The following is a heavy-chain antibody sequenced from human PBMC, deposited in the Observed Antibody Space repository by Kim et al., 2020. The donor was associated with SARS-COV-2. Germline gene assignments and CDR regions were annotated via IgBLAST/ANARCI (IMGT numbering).Heavy chain of an antibody. J-gene: IGHJ6*02. D-gene: IGHD3-3*01. V-gene: IGHV3-30*03. CDR3: ATGVVMGGGMDV. Sequence: ECGKDRLTSSRDKSKNPLYLQLKSLRAEDTAVYYCATGVVMGGGMDVWGQGTTVTVSS.